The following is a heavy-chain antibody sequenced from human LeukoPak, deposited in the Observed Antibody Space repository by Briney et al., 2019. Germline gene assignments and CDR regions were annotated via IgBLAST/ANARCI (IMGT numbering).Heavy chain of an antibody. V-gene: IGHV3-15*01. J-gene: IGHJ4*02. Sequence: GGSLRLSCAASGFTFGNAGMSWVRQAPGKGLEWVGRIKSKTDGGTTDYAAPVKGRFTISRDDSKNTLYLQMNSLKTEDTAVYYCTSRSYYTGGLDYWGQGTLVTVSS. CDR2: IKSKTDGGTT. CDR3: TSRSYYTGGLDY. D-gene: IGHD3-10*01. CDR1: GFTFGNAG.